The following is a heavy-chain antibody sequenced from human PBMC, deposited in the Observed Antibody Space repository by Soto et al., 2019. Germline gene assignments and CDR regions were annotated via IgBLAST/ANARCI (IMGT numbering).Heavy chain of an antibody. V-gene: IGHV4-4*07. CDR2: IYTRGST. J-gene: IGHJ4*02. CDR3: ARMVDYYDSSGRDY. CDR1: DGTFCIYD. D-gene: IGHD3-22*01. Sequence: SGNLALICTDSDGTFCIYDWGLIRQPAGKGLKWIGRIYTRGSTNYNPSLKSRVTMSVDTSKNQFSLKLSSVTAADTAVYYCARMVDYYDSSGRDYWGQGTLVTVSS.